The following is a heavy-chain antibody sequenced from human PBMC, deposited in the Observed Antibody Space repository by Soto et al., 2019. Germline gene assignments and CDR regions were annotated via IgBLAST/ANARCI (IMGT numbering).Heavy chain of an antibody. D-gene: IGHD3-10*01. CDR2: INHSGST. CDR3: ARVSGIYYYGMDV. J-gene: IGHJ6*02. CDR1: GGYFSGYY. V-gene: IGHV4-34*01. Sequence: SETLSLTCAVYGGYFSGYYWSWIRQPPGKGLEWIGEINHSGSTNYNPSLKSRVTISVDTSKNQFSLKLSSVTAADTAVYYCARVSGIYYYGMDVWGQGTTVTAP.